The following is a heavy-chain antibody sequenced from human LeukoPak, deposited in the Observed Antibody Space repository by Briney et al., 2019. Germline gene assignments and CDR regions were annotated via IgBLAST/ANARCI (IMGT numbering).Heavy chain of an antibody. D-gene: IGHD3-10*01. J-gene: IGHJ4*02. CDR1: GFTFSSHA. V-gene: IGHV3-30*04. CDR3: AKDPYGSGTIDY. CDR2: ISYDGSNK. Sequence: GRSLRLSCAASGFTFSSHAMHWVRQAPGKGLEWVAVISYDGSNKYYADSVKGRFTISRDNSKNTLYLQMNSLRAEDTAVYYCAKDPYGSGTIDYWGQGTPVTVSS.